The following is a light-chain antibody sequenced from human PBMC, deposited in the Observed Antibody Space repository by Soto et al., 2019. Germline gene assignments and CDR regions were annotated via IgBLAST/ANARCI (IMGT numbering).Light chain of an antibody. CDR2: DAS. CDR1: QDISNY. CDR3: QQYDNLPIT. J-gene: IGKJ5*01. V-gene: IGKV1-33*01. Sequence: DIQMTQSASSLSASVGDRVTITCKASQDISNYLNWYQQKPGKAPKLLIYDASNLETGVPSRFSGSGYGTDFNFTISSLQTEDIATYYCQQYDNLPITFGQGTRLEIK.